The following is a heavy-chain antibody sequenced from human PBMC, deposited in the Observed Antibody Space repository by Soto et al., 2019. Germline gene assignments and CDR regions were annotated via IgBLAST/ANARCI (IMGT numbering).Heavy chain of an antibody. CDR2: IDTSGDAM. J-gene: IGHJ4*02. Sequence: AGGSLRLSCAVSGFTFSNYEWNWVRQAPGKGLEWISYIDTSGDAMFYADSVKGRFAVSRDNTMNSLYLQMDSLRAEDTAAYYCARESIGCGGDCLDYWGQGTLVTV. D-gene: IGHD2-21*01. V-gene: IGHV3-48*03. CDR3: ARESIGCGGDCLDY. CDR1: GFTFSNYE.